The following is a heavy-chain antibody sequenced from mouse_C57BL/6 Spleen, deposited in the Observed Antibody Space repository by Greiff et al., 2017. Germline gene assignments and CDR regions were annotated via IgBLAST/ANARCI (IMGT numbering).Heavy chain of an antibody. Sequence: EVKLQESGAELVKPGASVKLSCTASGFNFKDYYMHWVKQRPEQGLEWIGRIDPEDGETKYAPKFQGKATITADTSSNTAYLQLSSLTSEDTAVYYCAVITTVGATKNFDVWGTGTTVTVSS. D-gene: IGHD1-1*01. CDR1: GFNFKDYY. J-gene: IGHJ1*03. V-gene: IGHV14-2*01. CDR3: AVITTVGATKNFDV. CDR2: IDPEDGET.